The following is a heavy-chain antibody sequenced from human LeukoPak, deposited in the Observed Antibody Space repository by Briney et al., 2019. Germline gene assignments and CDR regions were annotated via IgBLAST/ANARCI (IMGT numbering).Heavy chain of an antibody. CDR3: ARDREITMFGVGYYYGMDV. CDR2: IYTSGST. Sequence: SETLSLTCTVSGGSISSGSYYWSWIRQPAGKGLEWIGRIYTSGSTNYNPSLKSRVTISVDTSKNQFSLKLSSVTAADTAVYYCARDREITMFGVGYYYGMDVWGQGTTVTVSS. J-gene: IGHJ6*02. D-gene: IGHD3-3*01. V-gene: IGHV4-61*02. CDR1: GGSISSGSYY.